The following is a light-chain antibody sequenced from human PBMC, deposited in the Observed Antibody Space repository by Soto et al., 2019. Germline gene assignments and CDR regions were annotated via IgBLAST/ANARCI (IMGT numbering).Light chain of an antibody. CDR1: QILKSIDGKTY. CDR2: GAS. CDR3: QQRSRWIT. J-gene: IGKJ5*01. V-gene: IGKV2-30*01. Sequence: DVVMTQSPLSLPVTLGQSASISCRSSQILKSIDGKTYLHWYQQKPGQAPRLLTYGASTRATGIPARFSGSGSGTEFTLTISSLEPEDFAVYYCQQRSRWITFGQGTRLEI.